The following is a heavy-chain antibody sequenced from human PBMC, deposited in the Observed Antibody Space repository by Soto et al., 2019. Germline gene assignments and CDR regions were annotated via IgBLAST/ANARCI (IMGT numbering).Heavy chain of an antibody. Sequence: LRLSCTASGFTFGDYAMSWFRQAPGKGLEWVGFIRSKAYGGTTEYAASVKGRFTISRDDSKSIAYLQMNSLKTEDTAVYYCTRDRLGYCISTSCYAFGYWGQGTLVTVSS. D-gene: IGHD2-2*01. V-gene: IGHV3-49*03. J-gene: IGHJ4*02. CDR1: GFTFGDYA. CDR2: IRSKAYGGTT. CDR3: TRDRLGYCISTSCYAFGY.